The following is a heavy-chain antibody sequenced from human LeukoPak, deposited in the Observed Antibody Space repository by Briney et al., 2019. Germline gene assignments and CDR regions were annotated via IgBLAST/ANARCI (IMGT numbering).Heavy chain of an antibody. CDR1: GFTFGSYA. CDR3: AKDPYSSSPGWWGYYYYYMDV. J-gene: IGHJ6*03. CDR2: ISGSGGST. V-gene: IGHV3-23*01. D-gene: IGHD6-6*01. Sequence: PGGSLRLSCAASGFTFGSYAMSWVRQAPGKGLEWVSAISGSGGSTYYADSVKGRFTISRDNSKNTLYLQMNSLRAEGTAVYYCAKDPYSSSPGWWGYYYYYMDVWGKGTTVTVSS.